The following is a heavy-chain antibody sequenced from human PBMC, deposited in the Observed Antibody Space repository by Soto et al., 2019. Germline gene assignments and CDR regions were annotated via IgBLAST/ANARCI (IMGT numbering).Heavy chain of an antibody. CDR2: INSDGSST. D-gene: IGHD3-10*01. CDR3: AKDLPTYYYGSVSYF. CDR1: GFTFSSYW. J-gene: IGHJ4*02. V-gene: IGHV3-74*03. Sequence: GGSLRLSCAASGFTFSSYWMHWVRQAPGKGLVWVSRINSDGSSTTYADSVKGRFTISRDNAKNTLYLQMNSLRAEDTAVYYCAKDLPTYYYGSVSYFWGQGTLVTVSS.